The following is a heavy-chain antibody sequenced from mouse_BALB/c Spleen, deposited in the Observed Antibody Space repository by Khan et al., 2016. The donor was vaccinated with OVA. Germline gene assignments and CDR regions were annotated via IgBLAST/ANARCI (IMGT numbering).Heavy chain of an antibody. Sequence: VQLQQSGAELVKPGASVRLSCKASGYTFTSYYLYWVKQRPGQGLEWIGDINPSNGDTNFNEKFKSKATLTVDKSSSTAYIHINSSTSEDYAVYYCTRRGDGSVAYWGQGTLVTVSA. D-gene: IGHD2-3*01. V-gene: IGHV1S81*02. CDR1: GYTFTSYY. CDR2: INPSNGDT. CDR3: TRRGDGSVAY. J-gene: IGHJ3*01.